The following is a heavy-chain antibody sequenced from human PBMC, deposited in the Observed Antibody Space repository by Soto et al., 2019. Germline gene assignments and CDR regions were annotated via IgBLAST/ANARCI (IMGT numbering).Heavy chain of an antibody. J-gene: IGHJ6*02. CDR2: IRSKAYGGTA. CDR3: TRDRGSGYYRAYYYYGMDV. D-gene: IGHD3-22*01. V-gene: IGHV3-49*04. CDR1: GFTFGDYA. Sequence: PGGSLRLSCTASGFTFGDYAMSWVRQAPGKGLEWVGFIRSKAYGGTAEYAASVKGRFTISRDDSKSIAYLQMNSLKTEDTAVYYCTRDRGSGYYRAYYYYGMDVWGQGTTVTVSS.